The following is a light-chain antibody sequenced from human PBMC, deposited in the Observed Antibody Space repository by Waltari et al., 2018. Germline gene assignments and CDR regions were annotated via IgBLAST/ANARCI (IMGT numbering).Light chain of an antibody. CDR2: QDT. J-gene: IGLJ2*01. CDR1: KLGDLY. V-gene: IGLV3-1*01. CDR3: QAWDSITSHVV. Sequence: SYELTQPPSVSVSPGQTASITCSGDKLGDLYACWYQQKPGQSPVLVIYQDTRRPSGIPERFSGSNSWNTATLTISGTQAMDEADYYCQAWDSITSHVVFGGGTKLTVL.